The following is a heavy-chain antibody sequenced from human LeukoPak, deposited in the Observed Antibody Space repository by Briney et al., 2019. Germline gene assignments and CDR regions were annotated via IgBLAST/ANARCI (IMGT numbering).Heavy chain of an antibody. J-gene: IGHJ6*03. CDR1: GFTFSSYA. D-gene: IGHD3-10*01. Sequence: GGSLRLSCAASGFTFSSYAMSWVRQAPGKGLVWVSRINSDGSSTSYADSVKGRFTISRDNAKNTLFLQMNSLRAEDTAVYYCARDHRGSGSRYYYYYMDVWGKGTTVTISS. CDR2: INSDGSST. CDR3: ARDHRGSGSRYYYYYMDV. V-gene: IGHV3-74*01.